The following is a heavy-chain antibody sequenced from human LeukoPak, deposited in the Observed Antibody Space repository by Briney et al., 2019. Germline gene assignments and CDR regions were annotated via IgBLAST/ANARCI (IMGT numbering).Heavy chain of an antibody. CDR2: ISGSGGTT. CDR3: ARGRYCTGASCYFDY. CDR1: GFTFSSYA. V-gene: IGHV3-23*01. J-gene: IGHJ4*02. Sequence: PGGSLRLSCAASGFTFSSYAMSWVRQAPGKGLEWVSAISGSGGTTYYADSVKGRFTISIDNSKNTLYLQMHSLRDEDTAVYYCARGRYCTGASCYFDYWGQGTLVTVSS. D-gene: IGHD2-15*01.